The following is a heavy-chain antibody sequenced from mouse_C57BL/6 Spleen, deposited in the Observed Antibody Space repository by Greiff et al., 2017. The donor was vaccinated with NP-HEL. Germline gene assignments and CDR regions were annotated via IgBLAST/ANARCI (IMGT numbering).Heavy chain of an antibody. J-gene: IGHJ2*01. CDR3: ARIPPTDGSSYVDYFDY. CDR2: IWWDDDK. D-gene: IGHD1-1*01. CDR1: GFSLSTFGMG. Sequence: QVTLKESGPGILQPSQTLSLTCSFSGFSLSTFGMGVGWIRQPSGKGLEWLAHIWWDDDKYYNPALKSRLTISKDTSKNQVFLKIANVDTADTATYYCARIPPTDGSSYVDYFDYWGQGTTLTVSS. V-gene: IGHV8-8*01.